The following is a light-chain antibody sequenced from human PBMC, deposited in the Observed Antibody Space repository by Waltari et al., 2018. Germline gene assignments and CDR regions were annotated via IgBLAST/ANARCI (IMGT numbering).Light chain of an antibody. J-gene: IGKJ1*01. V-gene: IGKV3-20*01. CDR3: QKYDRLPAT. CDR2: GAS. Sequence: EVVLTQSPGTLSLSPGERATLYCRASPSFGRYLAWYQQKPGRAPRLLISGASSRATGIPDRFSGVGAGTDFSLTISRLEAEDFAVYYCQKYDRLPATFGQGTKVEIK. CDR1: PSFGRY.